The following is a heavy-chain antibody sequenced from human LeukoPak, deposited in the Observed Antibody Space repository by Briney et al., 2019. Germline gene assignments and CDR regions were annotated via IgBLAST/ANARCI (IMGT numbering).Heavy chain of an antibody. CDR2: INPNSGGT. Sequence: GASVKVSCKASGYTFTGYYMHWVRQAPGQGLEWMGWINPNSGGTNYAQKFQGRVTMTRDTSISTAYMELRSLRSDDTAVYYCARGVVTQWEEYFQHWGQGTLVTVSS. CDR1: GYTFTGYY. CDR3: ARGVVTQWEEYFQH. V-gene: IGHV1-2*02. J-gene: IGHJ1*01. D-gene: IGHD3-3*01.